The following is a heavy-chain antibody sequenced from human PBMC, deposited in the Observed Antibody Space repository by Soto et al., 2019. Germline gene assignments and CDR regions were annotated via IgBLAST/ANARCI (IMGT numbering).Heavy chain of an antibody. CDR2: IYYSGST. D-gene: IGHD6-13*01. CDR3: AREESSSWYGGYFDY. J-gene: IGHJ4*02. CDR1: GGSISSSSYY. V-gene: IGHV4-39*02. Sequence: QLQLQESGPGLVKPSETLSLTCTVSGGSISSSSYYWGWIRQPPGKGLEWIGSIYYSGSTYYNPSLKRRVTISVDTSKNQFSLKLSSVTAADTAVYYCAREESSSWYGGYFDYWGQGTLVTVSS.